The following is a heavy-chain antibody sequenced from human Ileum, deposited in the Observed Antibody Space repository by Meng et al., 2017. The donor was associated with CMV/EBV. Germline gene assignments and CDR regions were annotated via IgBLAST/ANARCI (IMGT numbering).Heavy chain of an antibody. V-gene: IGHV4-39*01. CDR2: FYSGGST. J-gene: IGHJ4*02. D-gene: IGHD3-3*01. CDR3: ARRNSIFGSDY. CDR1: VGSISSDNYY. Sequence: CTVSVGSISSDNYYWAWIRQPPGKGLEWIGSFYSGGSTYYTPSLKSRVTISVDTSKNQFSLKLASVTAADTAVYYCARRNSIFGSDYWGQGTLVTVSS.